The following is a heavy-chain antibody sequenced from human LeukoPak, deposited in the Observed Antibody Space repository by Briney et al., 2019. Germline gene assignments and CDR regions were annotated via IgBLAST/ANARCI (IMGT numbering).Heavy chain of an antibody. CDR2: IYYSGST. V-gene: IGHV4-39*01. Sequence: SETLSLTCTVSGGSISSSSYYWGWIRQPPGKGLEWIGSIYYSGSTYYNPSLKSRVTISVDTSKNQFSLKLSSVTAADTAVYYCAFQPGGDGYNFLGVHIYRGQGTLVTVSS. J-gene: IGHJ4*02. D-gene: IGHD5-24*01. CDR3: AFQPGGDGYNFLGVHIY. CDR1: GGSISSSSYY.